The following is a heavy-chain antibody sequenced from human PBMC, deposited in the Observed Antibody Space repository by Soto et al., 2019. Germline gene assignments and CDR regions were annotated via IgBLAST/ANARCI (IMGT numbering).Heavy chain of an antibody. D-gene: IGHD4-17*01. CDR3: AKDDYGGNSNWFDP. CDR2: ISYDGSNK. CDR1: GFTFSSYG. V-gene: IGHV3-30*18. Sequence: QVQLVESGGGVVQPGWSLRLSCAASGFTFSSYGMHWVRQAPGKGLEWVAVISYDGSNKYYADSVKGRFTISRDNSKNTLYLQMNSVRAEDTAVYYCAKDDYGGNSNWFDPWGQGTLFTVSS. J-gene: IGHJ5*02.